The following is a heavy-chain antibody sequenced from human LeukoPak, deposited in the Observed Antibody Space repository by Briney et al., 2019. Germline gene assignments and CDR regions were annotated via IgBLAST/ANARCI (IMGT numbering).Heavy chain of an antibody. Sequence: GGSLRLSCAASGFTFSSYSMNWVRQAPGKGLEWVSSISSSSSYIYYADSVKGRFTISRDNAKNSLYLQMNSLRAEDTAVYYCARGSDDILTGIDYWGQGTLVTVSS. CDR3: ARGSDDILTGIDY. V-gene: IGHV3-21*01. D-gene: IGHD3-9*01. J-gene: IGHJ4*02. CDR1: GFTFSSYS. CDR2: ISSSSSYI.